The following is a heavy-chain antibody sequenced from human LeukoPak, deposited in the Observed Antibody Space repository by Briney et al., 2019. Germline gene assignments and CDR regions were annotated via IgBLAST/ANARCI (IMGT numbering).Heavy chain of an antibody. V-gene: IGHV3-74*01. CDR1: GFTFSNNW. CDR2: INPDGRRT. D-gene: IGHD2-2*01. CDR3: AREVEEVPTAMGVYYYYFMDV. Sequence: GGSQRLSCAASGFTFSNNWMHWVRQAPGKGLVWVSRINPDGRRTDYADSVKGRFTISRDNAKNTLYLQMNSLRVEDTAVYYCAREVEEVPTAMGVYYYYFMDVWGKGTTVTVSS. J-gene: IGHJ6*03.